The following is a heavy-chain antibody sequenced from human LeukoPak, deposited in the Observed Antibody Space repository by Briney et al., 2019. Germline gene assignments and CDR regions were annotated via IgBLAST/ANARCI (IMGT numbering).Heavy chain of an antibody. J-gene: IGHJ4*02. CDR1: GFTFRSYA. D-gene: IGHD2-8*01. CDR3: AKRDTNGRYYFDY. CDR2: ISSGGDAT. V-gene: IGHV3-23*01. Sequence: GGSLRLSCAASGFTFRSYAMSWVRQAPWKGLDWVSAISSGGDATYYADSVKGRFTISRDNSKNTLYLQMSSLRAEDTAVYYCAKRDTNGRYYFDYWGQGALVTVSS.